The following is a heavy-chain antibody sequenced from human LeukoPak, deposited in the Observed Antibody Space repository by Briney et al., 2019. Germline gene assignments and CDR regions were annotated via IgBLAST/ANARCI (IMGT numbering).Heavy chain of an antibody. CDR3: ARASDSSGSPDY. J-gene: IGHJ3*01. Sequence: ASVKVSCKVSGYTLTELSMHWVRQAPGKGLEWMGGFDPEDGETIYAQKFQGRVTITADKSTSTAYMELSSLRSEDTAVYYCARASDSSGSPDYWGQGTMVTVSS. V-gene: IGHV1-24*01. CDR2: FDPEDGET. CDR1: GYTLTELS. D-gene: IGHD3-22*01.